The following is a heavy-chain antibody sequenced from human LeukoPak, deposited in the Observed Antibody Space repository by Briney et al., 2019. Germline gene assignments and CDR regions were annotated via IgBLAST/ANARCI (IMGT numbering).Heavy chain of an antibody. CDR1: GFIFDEHA. V-gene: IGHV3-23*01. Sequence: GGSLRLSCAASGFIFDEHAMSWVRQAPGKGLEWVSDISGSGASTYYADSVKGRFTISRDNSKNTLYLQMNSLRAEDTAVYYCAKKYNTGLDPWGQGTLVPVSS. D-gene: IGHD1-1*01. J-gene: IGHJ5*02. CDR2: ISGSGAST. CDR3: AKKYNTGLDP.